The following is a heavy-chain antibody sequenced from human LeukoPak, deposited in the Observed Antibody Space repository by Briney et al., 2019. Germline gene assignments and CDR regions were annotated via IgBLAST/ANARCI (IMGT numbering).Heavy chain of an antibody. D-gene: IGHD2-2*01. CDR1: GFTDSSNY. V-gene: IGHV3-53*05. CDR3: ARGGNGDCSSTSCQPHFDY. J-gene: IGHJ4*02. CDR2: IYSGGST. Sequence: GGSLRLSSAASGFTDSSNYMSWVRQAPGKGLEWVSVIYSGGSTYYADSVKGRFTISRDNSKNTLYLQMNSLRAEDTAVYYCARGGNGDCSSTSCQPHFDYWGQGTLVTVSS.